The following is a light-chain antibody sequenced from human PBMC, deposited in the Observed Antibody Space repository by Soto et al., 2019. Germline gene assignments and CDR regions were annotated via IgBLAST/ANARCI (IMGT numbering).Light chain of an antibody. CDR1: SSNMRTNT. J-gene: IGLJ3*02. CDR2: SND. CDR3: AAWDDSLAWV. V-gene: IGLV1-44*01. Sequence: QSALTQPPSASGTPGQTGSISCSGTSSNMRTNTVNWYQHLPGTAPKLIIYSNDQRPSGVPDRFSASKSGTSASLAINGLQSADEAVYYCAAWDDSLAWVFGGGTKVTVL.